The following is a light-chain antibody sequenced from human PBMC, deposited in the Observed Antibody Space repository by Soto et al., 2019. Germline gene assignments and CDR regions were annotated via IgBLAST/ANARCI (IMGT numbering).Light chain of an antibody. CDR1: QSFRGL. V-gene: IGKV3D-15*01. CDR2: DAY. J-gene: IGKJ5*01. Sequence: EIGMSQSPSTLSVYPGERATLSCRASQSFRGLLAWYQQKPGQAPRLLIYDAYNRATGIPPRFSGSGSGTDFTLTISRLEPEDFAVYYCQEYDGAPPITFGLGTRLEIK. CDR3: QEYDGAPPIT.